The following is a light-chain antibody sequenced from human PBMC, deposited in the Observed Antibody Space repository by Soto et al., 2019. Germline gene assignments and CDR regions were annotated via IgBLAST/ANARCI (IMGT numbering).Light chain of an antibody. CDR2: GAS. V-gene: IGKV3-15*01. CDR1: QSVSSN. CDR3: QQYNNRPGT. J-gene: IGKJ1*01. Sequence: EIVMTQSPATLSVSPGERATLSCRASQSVSSNLAWYQQKPGQAPRLLIYGASTSATGIPARFSGSGSGTEFTLTISSLQSEDFAVYYWQQYNNRPGTFGQGTKVEIK.